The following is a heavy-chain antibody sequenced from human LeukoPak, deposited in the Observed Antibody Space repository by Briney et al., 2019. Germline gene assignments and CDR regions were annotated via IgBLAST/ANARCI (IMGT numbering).Heavy chain of an antibody. CDR1: GFTFSSYG. D-gene: IGHD3-3*01. CDR3: AKGGDFWSGRWFDP. CDR2: IRYDGSNK. V-gene: IGHV3-30*02. J-gene: IGHJ5*02. Sequence: SGGSLRLSCAASGFTFSSYGMHWVRQAPGKGLEWVAFIRYDGSNKYYADSVKGRFTISRDNSKNTLYLQMNSLRAEDTAVYYCAKGGDFWSGRWFDPWGQGTLVTVSS.